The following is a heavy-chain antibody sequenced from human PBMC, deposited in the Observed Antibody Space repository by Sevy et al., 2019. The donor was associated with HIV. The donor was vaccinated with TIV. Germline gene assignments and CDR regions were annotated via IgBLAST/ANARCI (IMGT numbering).Heavy chain of an antibody. CDR2: IRSKAYGGTT. J-gene: IGHJ6*02. D-gene: IGHD2-21*01. CDR1: GFTFGDYA. V-gene: IGHV3-49*03. CDR3: TRGYRGANVRYCGVPSGYMSSSYGMEV. Sequence: GGSLRLSCTASGFTFGDYAMSWFRQAPGKGLEWVGFIRSKAYGGTTEYAASVKGRFTISRDDSKSIAYLQMNSLKTEDTPVYYCTRGYRGANVRYCGVPSGYMSSSYGMEVWGQGTRVTVSS.